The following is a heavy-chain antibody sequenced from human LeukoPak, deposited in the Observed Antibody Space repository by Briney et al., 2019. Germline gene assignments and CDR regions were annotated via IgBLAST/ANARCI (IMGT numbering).Heavy chain of an antibody. CDR1: GGSISSYY. D-gene: IGHD2-15*01. V-gene: IGHV4-4*07. Sequence: PSETLSLTCTVSGGSISSYYWSWIRQPAGKVLEWIGRIYTSWSTNYNPSLKSRVTMSVDTSKNQFSLKLSSVTAADTAVYYCARTPGNFWFDPWGQGTLVTVSS. J-gene: IGHJ5*02. CDR2: IYTSWST. CDR3: ARTPGNFWFDP.